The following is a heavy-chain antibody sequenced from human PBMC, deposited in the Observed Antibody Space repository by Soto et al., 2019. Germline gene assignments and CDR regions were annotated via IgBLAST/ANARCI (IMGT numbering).Heavy chain of an antibody. D-gene: IGHD4-17*01. J-gene: IGHJ3*02. CDR2: IYYSGST. V-gene: IGHV4-59*08. CDR1: GGSISSYY. CDR3: ARTSRYGDYGRGDDAFDI. Sequence: SETLSLTCTVSGGSISSYYWSWIRQPPGKGLEWIGYIYYSGSTNYNPSLKSRVTISVDTSKNQFSLKLSSVTAADTAVYYCARTSRYGDYGRGDDAFDIWGLGTMVTVSS.